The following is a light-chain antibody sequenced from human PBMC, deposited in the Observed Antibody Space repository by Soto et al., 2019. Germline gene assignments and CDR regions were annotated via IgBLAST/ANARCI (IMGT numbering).Light chain of an antibody. CDR2: GAS. Sequence: EIVMTQYPATQSVSPGERATLSCRASQSVSANLAWYQQKSGQAPRLLIYGASTRATGVPARFSGSGSGTEFTLTISSLQSEDFAVFYCQQYNSWPFTFGPGTKVDIK. CDR3: QQYNSWPFT. CDR1: QSVSAN. V-gene: IGKV3-15*01. J-gene: IGKJ3*01.